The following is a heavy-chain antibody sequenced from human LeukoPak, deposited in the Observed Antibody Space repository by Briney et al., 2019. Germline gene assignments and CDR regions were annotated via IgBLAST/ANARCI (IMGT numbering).Heavy chain of an antibody. J-gene: IGHJ4*02. V-gene: IGHV3-48*03. D-gene: IGHD1-26*01. Sequence: RGTQILSCAASGFTFSSFEMNWVRQAPGKGLEWVSYISRSGGSIYYADSVKGRFTISSDNAKSSLFLQMNSLRAEDTAVYYCARDRGADYWGQGTLVTASS. CDR3: ARDRGADY. CDR2: ISRSGGSI. CDR1: GFTFSSFE.